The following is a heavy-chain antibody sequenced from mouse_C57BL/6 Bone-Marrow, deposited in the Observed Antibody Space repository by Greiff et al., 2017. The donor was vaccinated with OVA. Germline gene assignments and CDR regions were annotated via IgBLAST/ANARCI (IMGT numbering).Heavy chain of an antibody. CDR2: IRSGGSYT. CDR1: GFTFSSYG. V-gene: IGHV5-6*02. CDR3: ARQDYYGSRRDWYFDV. D-gene: IGHD1-1*01. Sequence: EVMLVESGGDLVKPGGSLKLSCAASGFTFSSYGMSWVRQTPDKRLEWVATIRSGGSYTYYPASVKGRFTISRDNAKNTLYLQMSSLKYEETAMYYGARQDYYGSRRDWYFDVWGTGTTVTVSS. J-gene: IGHJ1*03.